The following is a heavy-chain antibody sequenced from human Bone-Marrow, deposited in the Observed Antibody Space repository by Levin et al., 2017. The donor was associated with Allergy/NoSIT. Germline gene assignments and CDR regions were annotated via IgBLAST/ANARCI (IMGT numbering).Heavy chain of an antibody. CDR3: ARGSGERSPYPMDV. V-gene: IGHV1-2*06. Sequence: ASVKVSCQASGYILTTYYIHWVRQAPGQGLEWMGRIDPNSGGTNFAQKFQGRVTMTRDTSIGTAYMELSSLRSDDTAVYFCARGSGERSPYPMDVWGPGSTVTVSS. D-gene: IGHD6-25*01. CDR1: GYILTTYY. J-gene: IGHJ6*02. CDR2: IDPNSGGT.